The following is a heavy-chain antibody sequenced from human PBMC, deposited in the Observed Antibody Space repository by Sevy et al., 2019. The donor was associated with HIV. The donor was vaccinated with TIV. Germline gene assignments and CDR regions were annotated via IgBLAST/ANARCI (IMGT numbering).Heavy chain of an antibody. D-gene: IGHD5-18*01. V-gene: IGHV4-4*07. J-gene: IGHJ6*03. Sequence: SETLSLTCTVSGGSISSYYWSWIRQTAGKGLEWIGRIYSSGSTNYNPSLKSRVTMSVDTSKNQFSLKLSSVIAADTAVYYCARDLGYRYGSYYMDVWGKGTTVTVSS. CDR1: GGSISSYY. CDR3: ARDLGYRYGSYYMDV. CDR2: IYSSGST.